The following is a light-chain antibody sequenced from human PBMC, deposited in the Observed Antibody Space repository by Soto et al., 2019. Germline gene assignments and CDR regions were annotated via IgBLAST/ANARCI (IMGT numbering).Light chain of an antibody. CDR2: GVS. CDR3: SSHTSSSTSYV. Sequence: QSVLTQPASVSGSPGQSITISCTGTSSDVGRYSLVSWYQQHPGKAPKLMIYGVSNRPSGVSNRFSGSKSANTASLTISGLQAEDEADYYCSSHTSSSTSYVFGTGTKVTVL. CDR1: SSDVGRYSL. V-gene: IGLV2-14*02. J-gene: IGLJ1*01.